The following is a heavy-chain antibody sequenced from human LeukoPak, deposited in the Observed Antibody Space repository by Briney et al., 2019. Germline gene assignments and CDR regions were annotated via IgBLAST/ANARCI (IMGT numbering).Heavy chain of an antibody. CDR1: GFTFSSYG. J-gene: IGHJ6*04. CDR3: VRGAGNYKEFYYYYGLDV. V-gene: IGHV3-30*03. D-gene: IGHD3-9*01. Sequence: GGSLRLSCAASGFTFSSYGMHWVRQAPGRGLEWGAAISYEGGNKDYGDFVKGRFTISRDNSKATLYLQMNSLTAEDTAVYFCVRGAGNYKEFYYYYGLDVWGKGTTVTVSS. CDR2: ISYEGGNK.